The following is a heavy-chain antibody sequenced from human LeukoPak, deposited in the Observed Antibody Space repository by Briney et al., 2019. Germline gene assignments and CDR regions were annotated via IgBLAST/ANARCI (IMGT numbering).Heavy chain of an antibody. CDR2: ISGSGGNT. D-gene: IGHD1-7*01. V-gene: IGHV3-23*01. Sequence: GGSLRLSCAASGFTFSSYPMNWVRQAPGKGLEWVSTISGSGGNTYYADSVKGRFTISRDNSKNTLYLQMNSLRAEDAAIYYCAKERPQTTSFDYWGQGTLVTVSS. J-gene: IGHJ4*02. CDR3: AKERPQTTSFDY. CDR1: GFTFSSYP.